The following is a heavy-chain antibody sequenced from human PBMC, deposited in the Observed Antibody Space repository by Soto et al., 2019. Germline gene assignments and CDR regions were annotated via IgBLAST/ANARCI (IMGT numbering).Heavy chain of an antibody. CDR1: GVSISSYC. V-gene: IGHV4-59*08. CDR2: IYYSGST. J-gene: IGHJ2*01. Sequence: PSETLSLTCTVSGVSISSYCWSWIRQPPGKGLEWIGYIYYSGSTNYNPSLKSRVTISVDTSKNQFSLKLSSVTAADTAVYYCARYNWYFDLWGRGTLVTVSS. CDR3: ARYNWYFDL.